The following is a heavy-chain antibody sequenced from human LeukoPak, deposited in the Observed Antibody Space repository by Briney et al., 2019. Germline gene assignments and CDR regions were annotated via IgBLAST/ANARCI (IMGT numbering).Heavy chain of an antibody. CDR3: ANDPDPRRIVGVIEPGR. Sequence: GGSLRLSCAASGFTFSTYAMTWVRQAPGKGLEWVSAISGSGTSTYYADSVKGRFTISRDNSKNTLYLQMNSLRAEDTAVYYCANDPDPRRIVGVIEPGRWGQATLVTVSS. J-gene: IGHJ4*02. V-gene: IGHV3-23*01. CDR2: ISGSGTST. D-gene: IGHD1-26*01. CDR1: GFTFSTYA.